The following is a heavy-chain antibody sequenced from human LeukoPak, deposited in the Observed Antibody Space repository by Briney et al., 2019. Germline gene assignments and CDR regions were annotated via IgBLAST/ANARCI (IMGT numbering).Heavy chain of an antibody. J-gene: IGHJ4*02. CDR3: AREQSGTRGWYTVDY. Sequence: GGSLRLSCAASGFTFSTYAITWVRQGPGKGLEWVSAIRPDGGRTYYANSVRGRFTISRDNSKDTVYLQINGLGVEDTAVYYCAREQSGTRGWYTVDYWGQGTLVTVSS. CDR2: IRPDGGRT. V-gene: IGHV3-23*01. CDR1: GFTFSTYA. D-gene: IGHD6-19*01.